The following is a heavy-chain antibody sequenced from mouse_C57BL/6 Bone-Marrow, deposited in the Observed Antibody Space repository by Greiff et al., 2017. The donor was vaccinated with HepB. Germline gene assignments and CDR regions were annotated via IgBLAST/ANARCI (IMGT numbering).Heavy chain of an antibody. V-gene: IGHV14-3*01. CDR2: IDTANGNT. J-gene: IGHJ2*01. CDR3: AKPPNPRAFLTLDY. CDR1: GFNIKNTY. D-gene: IGHD3-3*01. Sequence: VQLQQSVAELVRPGASVKLSCTASGFNIKNTYMHWVKQRPEQGLEWIGRIDTANGNTKYAPKFQGKATITADTSSNTAYLQLSSLTSEDTAIYYCAKPPNPRAFLTLDYWGQGTTLTVSS.